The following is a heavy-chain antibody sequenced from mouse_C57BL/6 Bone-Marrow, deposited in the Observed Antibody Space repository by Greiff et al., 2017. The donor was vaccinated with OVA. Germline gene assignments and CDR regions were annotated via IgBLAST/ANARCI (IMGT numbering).Heavy chain of an antibody. D-gene: IGHD1-2*01. V-gene: IGHV2-6*01. J-gene: IGHJ3*01. Sequence: QVQLKQSGPGLVAPSQSLSITCTVSGFSLTSYGVDWVRQSPGKGLEWLGVIWGVGSTNYNSALNSRLSISKDNSKSQVFLKMNSLQTDDTAMYYCASSRLRNWFAYWGQGTLVTVSA. CDR2: IWGVGST. CDR3: ASSRLRNWFAY. CDR1: GFSLTSYG.